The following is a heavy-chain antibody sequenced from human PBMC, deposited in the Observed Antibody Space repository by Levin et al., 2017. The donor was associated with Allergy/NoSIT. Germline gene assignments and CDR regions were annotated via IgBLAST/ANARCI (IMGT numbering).Heavy chain of an antibody. CDR2: IWYDGSHK. V-gene: IGHV3-33*01. D-gene: IGHD3-9*01. CDR3: AGGYVDIMTGFPLRGDFDY. CDR1: GLTFNTYA. J-gene: IGHJ4*02. Sequence: QAGGSLRLSCAASGLTFNTYAIHWVRQPPGKGLEWVAGIWYDGSHKKYTDSVKGRVTISRDDFKNSVYLQMDSLSAEDTAIYFCAGGYVDIMTGFPLRGDFDYWGQGTRVTVSS.